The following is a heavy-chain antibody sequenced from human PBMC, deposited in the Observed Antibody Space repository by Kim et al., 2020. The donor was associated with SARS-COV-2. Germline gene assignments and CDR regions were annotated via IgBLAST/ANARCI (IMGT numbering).Heavy chain of an antibody. D-gene: IGHD3-10*01. CDR1: GYTFTSYY. Sequence: ASVKVSCKASGYTFTSYYMHWVRQAPGQGLDWMGIINPSGGSTSYAQKFQGRVTMTRDTSTSTVYMELSSLRSEDTAVYYCARVATMVRGVPAAAFDIWGQGTMVTVSS. CDR2: INPSGGST. V-gene: IGHV1-46*01. CDR3: ARVATMVRGVPAAAFDI. J-gene: IGHJ3*02.